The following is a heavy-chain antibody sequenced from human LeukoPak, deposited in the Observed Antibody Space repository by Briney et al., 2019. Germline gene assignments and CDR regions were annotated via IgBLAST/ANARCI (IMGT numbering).Heavy chain of an antibody. D-gene: IGHD3-3*01. CDR3: AKDGDFWSGPPYY. Sequence: PGGSLRLSCAASRFTFSSYGMHWVRQAPGKGLEWVAFIRHDGSSKYYADSVKGRFTISRDNSKNTLCLQMNSLRAEDTAVYYCAKDGDFWSGPPYYWGQGTLVTVSS. J-gene: IGHJ4*02. CDR1: RFTFSSYG. V-gene: IGHV3-30*02. CDR2: IRHDGSSK.